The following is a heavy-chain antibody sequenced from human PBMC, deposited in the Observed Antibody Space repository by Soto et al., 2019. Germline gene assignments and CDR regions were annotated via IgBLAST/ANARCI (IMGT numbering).Heavy chain of an antibody. CDR2: TVYSEST. V-gene: IGHV4-39*01. Sequence: QLQLQESGPGLVKPSETLSLICTVSGGSISDNNYHWVWIRQPPGKGLEWIGSTVYSESTFYNPSLKSRVTISVDTSINQFSLKLNSVTAADTAVYYCARLRRPAYSGNYHFDYWGQGTLVTVSS. D-gene: IGHD1-26*01. CDR3: ARLRRPAYSGNYHFDY. J-gene: IGHJ4*02. CDR1: GGSISDNNYH.